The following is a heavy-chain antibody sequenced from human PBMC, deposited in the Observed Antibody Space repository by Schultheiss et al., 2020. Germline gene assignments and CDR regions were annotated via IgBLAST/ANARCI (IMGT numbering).Heavy chain of an antibody. CDR2: VHDSGTT. CDR3: ARVLSTARGVTMGPPGYWGLDV. J-gene: IGHJ6*02. D-gene: IGHD4/OR15-4a*01. Sequence: SETLSLTCTVSGGSISSSSYYWNWIRQSPGKGLEWIGHVHDSGTTNYHPSLNSRVTISLDTSRSQFFLSLRSVSAADTAVYYCARVLSTARGVTMGPPGYWGLDVWGPGTTVTVPS. CDR1: GGSISSSSYY. V-gene: IGHV4-61*05.